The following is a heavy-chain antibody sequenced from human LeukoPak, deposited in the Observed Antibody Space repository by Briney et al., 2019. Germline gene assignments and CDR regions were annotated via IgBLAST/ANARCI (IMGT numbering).Heavy chain of an antibody. CDR3: AKEVSDYDILTGYSPYTRLDP. V-gene: IGHV3-23*01. CDR2: ISGSGKNT. CDR1: GFTFSNYA. D-gene: IGHD3-9*01. J-gene: IGHJ5*02. Sequence: PGGTLILSCAASGFTFSNYAMSWVRQAPGKGLEWVSTISGSGKNTYYADSVKGRFAISRDNSKNTLYLHMNTLRAEDTAVYYCAKEVSDYDILTGYSPYTRLDPWGQGTLVTVSP.